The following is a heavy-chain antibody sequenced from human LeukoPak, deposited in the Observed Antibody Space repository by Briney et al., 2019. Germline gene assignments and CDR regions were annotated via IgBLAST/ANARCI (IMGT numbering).Heavy chain of an antibody. J-gene: IGHJ4*02. V-gene: IGHV3-7*01. Sequence: GGSLRLSCAASGFSFSSYWMTWVRQPPGQGLEWVANINQDGSEKYHVDSVKGRFTISRDYAKNSLYLQMNSLRVEDTAVYYCARDDYCSGGHCYHYWGQGTLVTVSS. CDR3: ARDDYCSGGHCYHY. D-gene: IGHD2-15*01. CDR1: GFSFSSYW. CDR2: INQDGSEK.